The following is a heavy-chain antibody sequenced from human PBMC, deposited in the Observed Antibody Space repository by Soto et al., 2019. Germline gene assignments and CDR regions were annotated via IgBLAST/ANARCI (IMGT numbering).Heavy chain of an antibody. Sequence: SVKVSCKASGYTFTSYAMHWVRQAPGQRLEWMGGIIAIFGKAKYAQKFQGRVTITADESTSTAYMELSSLRSEDTAVYYCARESRYCSGGSCYFLPGIDYWGQGTLVTVSS. J-gene: IGHJ4*02. CDR2: IIAIFGKA. CDR1: GYTFTSYA. V-gene: IGHV1-69*13. CDR3: ARESRYCSGGSCYFLPGIDY. D-gene: IGHD2-15*01.